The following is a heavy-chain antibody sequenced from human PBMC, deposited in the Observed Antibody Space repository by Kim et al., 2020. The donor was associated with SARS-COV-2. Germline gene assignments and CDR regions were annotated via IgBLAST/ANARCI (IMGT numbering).Heavy chain of an antibody. J-gene: IGHJ4*02. Sequence: GGSLRLSCTASGFTFGDYAMSWVRQAPGKGLEWVGFIRSKAYGGTTEYPASVKGRFTISRDYSKSIAYLQMNSLKTEDTAVYYCTRAYDSSGWDYVGYWGQGTLVTVSS. V-gene: IGHV3-49*04. CDR3: TRAYDSSGWDYVGY. D-gene: IGHD6-19*01. CDR2: IRSKAYGGTT. CDR1: GFTFGDYA.